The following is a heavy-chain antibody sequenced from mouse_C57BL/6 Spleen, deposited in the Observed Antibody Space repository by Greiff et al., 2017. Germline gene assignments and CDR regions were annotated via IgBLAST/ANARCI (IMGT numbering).Heavy chain of an antibody. D-gene: IGHD1-2*01. CDR3: ARWRGALSTAYYSMDY. CDR2: INPNYGTT. V-gene: IGHV1-39*01. J-gene: IGHJ4*01. CDR1: GYSFTDYN. Sequence: LVESGPELVKPGASVKISCKASGYSFTDYNMNWVKQSNGKSLEWIGVINPNYGTTSYNQKFKGKATLTVDQSSSTAYMQLNSLTSEDSAVYYCARWRGALSTAYYSMDYWGQGTSVTVSS.